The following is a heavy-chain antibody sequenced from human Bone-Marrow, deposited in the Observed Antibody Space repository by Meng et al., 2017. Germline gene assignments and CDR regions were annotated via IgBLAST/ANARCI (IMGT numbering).Heavy chain of an antibody. Sequence: GESLKISCAASGFTFSSYDMHWVRQATGKGLEWVSAIGTAGDTYYPGSVKGRFTISRENAKNSLYLQMNSLRAEDTAVYYCAREGYYEFDIWGQGTMVTVSS. CDR2: IGTAGDT. CDR3: AREGYYEFDI. D-gene: IGHD3-22*01. J-gene: IGHJ3*02. CDR1: GFTFSSYD. V-gene: IGHV3-13*01.